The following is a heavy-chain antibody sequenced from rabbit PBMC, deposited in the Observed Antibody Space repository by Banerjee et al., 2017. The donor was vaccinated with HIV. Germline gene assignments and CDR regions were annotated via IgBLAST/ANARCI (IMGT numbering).Heavy chain of an antibody. CDR3: ARRYTSYSGALNL. D-gene: IGHD1-1*01. V-gene: IGHV1S45*01. CDR2: IDGGSTGST. J-gene: IGHJ4*01. Sequence: QEQLKESGGGLVQPGGSLKLSCKASGFDFNSYYMSWVRQAPGKGLEWIACIDGGSTGSTAYANWAKGRFTISKASSTTMTLQMTSLTAADTATYFCARRYTSYSGALNLWGQGTL. CDR1: GFDFNSYYM.